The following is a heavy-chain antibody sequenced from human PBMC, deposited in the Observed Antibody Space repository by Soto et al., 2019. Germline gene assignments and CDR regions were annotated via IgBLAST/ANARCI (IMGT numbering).Heavy chain of an antibody. CDR3: ARDPGTGAALRAYHFDY. J-gene: IGHJ4*02. D-gene: IGHD1-1*01. Sequence: PVASVKVSCKASRYSFTTYALHWVRQAPGQRLEWMGWINAGNGDTKYSEKFQGRVTITRDTSANTAYMELSSLRSEDTSVYYCARDPGTGAALRAYHFDYWGQGTLVTVSS. CDR2: INAGNGDT. CDR1: RYSFTTYA. V-gene: IGHV1-3*01.